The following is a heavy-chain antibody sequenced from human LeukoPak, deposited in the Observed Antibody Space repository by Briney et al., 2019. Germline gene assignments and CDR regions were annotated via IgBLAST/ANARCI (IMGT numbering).Heavy chain of an antibody. D-gene: IGHD2-21*01. CDR3: ARGLVGAAVEGLCDY. CDR1: GITFSRYS. V-gene: IGHV3-21*04. CDR2: ISIGSTYI. J-gene: IGHJ4*02. Sequence: GGSLRLSCAASGITFSRYSMNWVRQAPGKGLEWVSSISIGSTYIYYADSVKGRFTISRDNAKNSLYLQMNSLRSEDMAFYYCARGLVGAAVEGLCDYWGQGTLVTASS.